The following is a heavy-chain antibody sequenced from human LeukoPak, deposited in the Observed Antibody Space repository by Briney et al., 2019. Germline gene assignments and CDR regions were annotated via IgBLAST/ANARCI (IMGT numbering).Heavy chain of an antibody. CDR1: GFTFSTFA. V-gene: IGHV3-23*01. D-gene: IGHD2-8*02. Sequence: GGSLRLSCAASGFTFSTFAMIWVRQPPGKGLEWVSSIFSSGGEIHYADSVRGRFTISRDNSKSTLSLQMNSLRAEDTAIYYCATYRQVLLPFESWGQGTLVTVSS. CDR3: ATYRQVLLPFES. CDR2: IFSSGGEI. J-gene: IGHJ4*02.